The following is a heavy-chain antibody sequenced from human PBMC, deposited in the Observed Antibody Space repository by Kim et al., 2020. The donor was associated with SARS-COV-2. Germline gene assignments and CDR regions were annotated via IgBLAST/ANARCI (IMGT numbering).Heavy chain of an antibody. J-gene: IGHJ3*02. CDR3: ARDITIFGMLYAFDI. Sequence: SETLSLTCSVSGDSISSGGYYWSWIRQHPGKGLEWIGYIYYSGSTYYNPSLKSRITISVDTSKNQFSLRRSSVTAADTAVYYCARDITIFGMLYAFDIWGQGKMVTVSS. CDR1: GDSISSGGYY. CDR2: IYYSGST. V-gene: IGHV4-31*02. D-gene: IGHD3-3*01.